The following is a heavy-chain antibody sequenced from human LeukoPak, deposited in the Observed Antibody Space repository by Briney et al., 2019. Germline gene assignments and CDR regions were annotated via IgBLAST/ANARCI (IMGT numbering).Heavy chain of an antibody. Sequence: GGSLRLSCAASGFTFTDYYMTWIRQAPGKGLEWVSYITSSGSYTNYADSVKGRFTTSRDNANNSLYLQMNSLRAEDTAVYYCARYPVGNYDSGFDYWGQGSLVIVSS. J-gene: IGHJ4*02. CDR2: ITSSGSYT. CDR1: GFTFTDYY. D-gene: IGHD5-12*01. CDR3: ARYPVGNYDSGFDY. V-gene: IGHV3-11*06.